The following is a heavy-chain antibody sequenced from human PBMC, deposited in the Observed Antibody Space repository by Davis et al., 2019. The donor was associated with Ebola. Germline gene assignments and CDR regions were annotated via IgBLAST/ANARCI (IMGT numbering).Heavy chain of an antibody. CDR1: GYSFNIYW. V-gene: IGHV5-51*01. D-gene: IGHD2-2*01. CDR2: IYPGDSDT. J-gene: IGHJ4*02. CDR3: AKSWGFCSSTKCYTYLEY. Sequence: GESLKISCQTSGYSFNIYWIGWVRQMPGKGLEWMGIIYPGDSDTRYSPSFQGQVTMSVDKSSDTAFLQWSSLKASDTAIYYCAKSWGFCSSTKCYTYLEYWGQGTLVTVSS.